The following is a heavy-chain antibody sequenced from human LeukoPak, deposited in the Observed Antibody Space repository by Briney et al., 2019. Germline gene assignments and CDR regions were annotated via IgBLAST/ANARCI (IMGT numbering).Heavy chain of an antibody. D-gene: IGHD2-15*01. Sequence: ASVKVSCRASGYTFTSYDINWVRQATGQGLEWMGWMNPNSGNTGYAQKFQGRATITRNTSISTAYMELSSLRSEDTAVYYCARVSGWPHDAFDIWGQGTMVTVSS. V-gene: IGHV1-8*03. CDR1: GYTFTSYD. CDR3: ARVSGWPHDAFDI. J-gene: IGHJ3*02. CDR2: MNPNSGNT.